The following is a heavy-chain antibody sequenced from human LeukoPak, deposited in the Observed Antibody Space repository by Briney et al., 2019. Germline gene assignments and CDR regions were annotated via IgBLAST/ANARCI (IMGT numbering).Heavy chain of an antibody. J-gene: IGHJ4*02. CDR3: ARGRLGMVRGVISY. CDR1: GGSISSGSYY. V-gene: IGHV4-61*02. CDR2: IYTSGST. D-gene: IGHD3-10*01. Sequence: SETLSLTCTVSGGSISSGSYYWSWIRQPAGKGLEWIGRIYTSGSTNYNPSLKSRVTISVDTSKNQFSLKLSSVTAADTAVYYCARGRLGMVRGVISYWGQGTLVTVSS.